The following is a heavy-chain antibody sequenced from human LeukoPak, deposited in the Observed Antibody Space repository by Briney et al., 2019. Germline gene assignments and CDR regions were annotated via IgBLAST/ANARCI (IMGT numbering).Heavy chain of an antibody. D-gene: IGHD5-18*01. J-gene: IGHJ4*02. CDR3: AGLRGYSYGYGDY. CDR2: ISSSGNTI. V-gene: IGHV3-48*04. CDR1: GFTFSSYS. Sequence: GGSLRLSCAASGFTFSSYSMNWVRQAPGKGLEWVSYISSSGNTIDYADSVKGRFTISRDNAKNSLYLQMVSLRAEDTAVYYCAGLRGYSYGYGDYWGQGTLVTVSS.